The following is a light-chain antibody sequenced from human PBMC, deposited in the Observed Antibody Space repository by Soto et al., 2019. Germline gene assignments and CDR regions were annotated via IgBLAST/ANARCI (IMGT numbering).Light chain of an antibody. CDR1: QSVSIN. CDR3: QEYDNWPPEGT. J-gene: IGKJ1*01. CDR2: GAS. Sequence: VLSQSPATLSVSPVERASLSCRAVQSVSINLAWYQQKPGQAPRLLIYGASTRATGIPARFSGSGSGTEFTLSINSLQSEDVAVYYCQEYDNWPPEGTFGQGTKVDIK. V-gene: IGKV3-15*01.